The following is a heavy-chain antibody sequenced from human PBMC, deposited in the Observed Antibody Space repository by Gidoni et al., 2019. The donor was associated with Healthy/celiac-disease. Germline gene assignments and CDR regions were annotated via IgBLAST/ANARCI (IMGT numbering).Heavy chain of an antibody. Sequence: QVQPVQSGAEVTKPGSSVKVSCTASGVSFSSYAISWVPQAPGQGLEWMGGIIPIFGTANYAQKFQGRVTITADKSTSTAYMELSSLRSEDTAVYYCARGVLVERGAFDIWGQGTMVTVSS. CDR1: GVSFSSYA. CDR2: IIPIFGTA. V-gene: IGHV1-69*06. D-gene: IGHD1-1*01. J-gene: IGHJ3*02. CDR3: ARGVLVERGAFDI.